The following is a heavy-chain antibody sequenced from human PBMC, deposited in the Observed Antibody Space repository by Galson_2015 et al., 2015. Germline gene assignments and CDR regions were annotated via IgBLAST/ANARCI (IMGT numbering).Heavy chain of an antibody. CDR3: ARGDYYGSGLLDS. J-gene: IGHJ4*02. V-gene: IGHV4-59*01. CDR1: GASISDYY. CDR2: IYYRGST. Sequence: ETLSLTCTVSGASISDYYWSWIRQPPGKGLEWIGYIYYRGSTNYNPSLRSRVTISVDTSKNQFSLNLSSVTAADTAVYYCARGDYYGSGLLDSWGQGTLVTVSS. D-gene: IGHD3-10*01.